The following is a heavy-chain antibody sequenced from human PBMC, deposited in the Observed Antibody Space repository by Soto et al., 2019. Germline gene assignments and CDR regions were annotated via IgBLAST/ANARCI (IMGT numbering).Heavy chain of an antibody. J-gene: IGHJ4*02. CDR2: IDPSDSYT. Sequence: VESLKISGNGSGYSFTSYWISWVRQMPGKGLEWMGRIDPSDSYTNYSPSFQGHVTISADKSISTAYLQWSSLKASDTAMYYCARDRSGDRLDFDYWGQGTLVTVSS. CDR1: GYSFTSYW. V-gene: IGHV5-10-1*01. CDR3: ARDRSGDRLDFDY. D-gene: IGHD3-10*01.